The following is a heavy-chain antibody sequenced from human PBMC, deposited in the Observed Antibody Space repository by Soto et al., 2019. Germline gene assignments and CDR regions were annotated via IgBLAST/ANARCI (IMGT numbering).Heavy chain of an antibody. J-gene: IGHJ6*02. CDR1: GYTFTSYG. D-gene: IGHD1-20*01. Sequence: ASVKVSCKASGYTFTSYGISWVRQAPGQGLEWMGWISAYNGNTNYAQKLQGRVTMTTDTSTSTAYMELRSLRSDDTAVYYCASESDNWNYDYYCGMDVWGQGTTVTVSS. V-gene: IGHV1-18*01. CDR3: ASESDNWNYDYYCGMDV. CDR2: ISAYNGNT.